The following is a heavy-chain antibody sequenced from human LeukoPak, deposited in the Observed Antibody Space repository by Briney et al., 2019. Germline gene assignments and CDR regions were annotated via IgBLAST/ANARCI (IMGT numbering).Heavy chain of an antibody. CDR2: IYYSGST. D-gene: IGHD2-15*01. V-gene: IGHV4-59*01. CDR3: AREGCCSGGSCYGWFDP. J-gene: IGHJ5*02. CDR1: GGSISSYY. Sequence: PSETLSLTCTVSGGSISSYYWSWIRQPPGKGLEWIGYIYYSGSTNYNPSLKSRVTISVDTSKNQFSLKLSSVTAADTAVYYCAREGCCSGGSCYGWFDPWGQGTLVTVSS.